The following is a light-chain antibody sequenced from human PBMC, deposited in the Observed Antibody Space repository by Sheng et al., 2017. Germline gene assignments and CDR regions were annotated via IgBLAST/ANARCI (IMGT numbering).Light chain of an antibody. J-gene: IGKJ3*01. Sequence: EIRLTQSPATLSVSPGERATLSCRASQGVSSSLAWYQQKPGQAPRLLIYDASNRATGIPARFSGSGSGTDFTLTISSLEPEDFAVYYCQQYGSSPMTFGPGTKVDIK. V-gene: IGKV3D-11*03. CDR1: QGVSSS. CDR2: DAS. CDR3: QQYGSSPMT.